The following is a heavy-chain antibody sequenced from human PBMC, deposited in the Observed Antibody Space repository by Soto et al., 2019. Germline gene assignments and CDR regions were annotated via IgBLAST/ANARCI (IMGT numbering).Heavy chain of an antibody. CDR2: MFYSGSS. Sequence: QVQLQESGPGLVKPSETLSLTCTVSGGSISSYYWNWIRQPPGKGLEWIGYMFYSGSSTYTPSLNGRVTISVDTSNYQWSLSLSSVTVADTAVYDGAWLRDRWDFYYWGQGTLVIVS. CDR3: AWLRDRWDFYY. D-gene: IGHD1-26*01. CDR1: GGSISSYY. V-gene: IGHV4-59*08. J-gene: IGHJ4*02.